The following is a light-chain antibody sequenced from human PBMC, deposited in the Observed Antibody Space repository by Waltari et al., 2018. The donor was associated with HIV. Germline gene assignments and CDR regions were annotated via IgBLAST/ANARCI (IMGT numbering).Light chain of an antibody. J-gene: IGKJ1*01. CDR2: GAS. CDR3: QQYGSSRGRT. CDR1: PSVSSSY. V-gene: IGKV3-20*01. Sequence: EIVLTQSPGTLSLSPGERATLSCRASPSVSSSYLAWYQQKPGQAPRLLIYGASSRATGIPDRFSGSGSGTDFTLTISRLEPEDFAVYYCQQYGSSRGRTFGQGTKVEIK.